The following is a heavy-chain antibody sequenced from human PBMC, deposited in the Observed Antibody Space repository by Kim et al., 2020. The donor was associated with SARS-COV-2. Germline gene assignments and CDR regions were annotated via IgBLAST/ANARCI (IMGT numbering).Heavy chain of an antibody. CDR3: ARAGTGQLLFSLFPYWFDP. J-gene: IGHJ5*02. Sequence: SETLSLTCTVSGGSISSSSYYWGWIRQPPGKGLEWIGSIYYSGSTYYNPSLKSRVTISVDTSKNQFSLKLSSVTAADTAVYYCARAGTGQLLFSLFPYWFDPWGQGTLVTVSS. CDR2: IYYSGST. V-gene: IGHV4-39*01. D-gene: IGHD2-2*01. CDR1: GGSISSSSYY.